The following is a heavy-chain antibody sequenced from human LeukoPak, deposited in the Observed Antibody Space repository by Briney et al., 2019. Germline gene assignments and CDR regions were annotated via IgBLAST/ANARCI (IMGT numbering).Heavy chain of an antibody. CDR3: ARAYYDFWSGSIGLYYFDY. Sequence: SETLSLTCTVSGGSISSHYWSWIRQPPGKGLEWIGYIYYSGSTNYNPSLKSRVTISVDTSNNQFSLKLSSVTAADTAVYYCARAYYDFWSGSIGLYYFDYWGQGTLVTVSS. CDR1: GGSISSHY. CDR2: IYYSGST. J-gene: IGHJ4*02. D-gene: IGHD3-3*01. V-gene: IGHV4-59*11.